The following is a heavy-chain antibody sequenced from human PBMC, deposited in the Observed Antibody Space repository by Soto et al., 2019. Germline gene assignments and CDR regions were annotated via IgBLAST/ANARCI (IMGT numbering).Heavy chain of an antibody. CDR3: TTGGFYGPDY. D-gene: IGHD4-17*01. CDR1: GYTFTSDY. V-gene: IGHV1-46*01. J-gene: IGHJ4*02. Sequence: GASVKVSCKAAGYTFTSDYLHWVRQAPGQGLEWMGIINPSGGGTTYAQKFQGRVTMTSDTSTSTVYMELSSLTSEDTAVYYCTTGGFYGPDYWGQGTLVTVSS. CDR2: INPSGGGT.